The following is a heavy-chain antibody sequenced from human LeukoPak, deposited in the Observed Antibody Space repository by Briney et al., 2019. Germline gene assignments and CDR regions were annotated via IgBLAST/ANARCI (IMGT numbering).Heavy chain of an antibody. V-gene: IGHV4-59*01. CDR2: IYYSGST. CDR1: GGSISSYY. J-gene: IGHJ5*02. Sequence: SETLSLTCTVSGGSISSYYWSWIRQPPGKGLEWIGYIYYSGSTNYNPSLKSRVTISVDTSKNQFSLKLSSVTAADTAVYYCARADYFRWFDPWGQGTLVTVSS. D-gene: IGHD4/OR15-4a*01. CDR3: ARADYFRWFDP.